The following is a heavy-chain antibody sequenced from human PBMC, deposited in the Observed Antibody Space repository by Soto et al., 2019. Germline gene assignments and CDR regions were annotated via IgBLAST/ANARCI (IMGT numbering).Heavy chain of an antibody. CDR2: ISYDGSNK. CDR1: GVTFSSYA. J-gene: IGHJ4*02. CDR3: ARVPIRAPDY. V-gene: IGHV3-30-3*01. Sequence: PGGSLRLSCAASGVTFSSYAMHGVRQAPGKGLEWVAVISYDGSNKYYADSVKGRFTISRDNSKNTLYLQMNSLRAEDTAVYYCARVPIRAPDYWGQGTLVTVSS.